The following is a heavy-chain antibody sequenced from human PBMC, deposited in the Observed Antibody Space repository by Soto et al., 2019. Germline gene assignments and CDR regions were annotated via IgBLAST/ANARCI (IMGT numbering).Heavy chain of an antibody. Sequence: GGSLRLSCAASGFTFSIYWMHWVRQAPGQGLVWVSRIKSDGTYTSYADSVKGRFTIYRENAKKTLYLQMNSLRAEDTAVYYCENSYWPVGNYWGQGIPVTVSS. CDR2: IKSDGTYT. CDR1: GFTFSIYW. V-gene: IGHV3-74*01. J-gene: IGHJ4*02. CDR3: ENSYWPVGNY. D-gene: IGHD2-8*02.